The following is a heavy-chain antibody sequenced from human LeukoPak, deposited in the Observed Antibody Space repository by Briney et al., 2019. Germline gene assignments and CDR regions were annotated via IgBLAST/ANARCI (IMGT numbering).Heavy chain of an antibody. CDR2: IIPIFGTA. CDR3: ARDGRSGSFSHCYFDL. J-gene: IGHJ2*01. V-gene: IGHV1-69*05. D-gene: IGHD1-26*01. Sequence: SVKVSCKASGGTFSSYAISWVRQAPRQGLEWMGRIIPIFGTANYAQKFQGRVTITTDESTSTAYMELSSLRSEDTAVYYCARDGRSGSFSHCYFDLWGRGTLVSVSS. CDR1: GGTFSSYA.